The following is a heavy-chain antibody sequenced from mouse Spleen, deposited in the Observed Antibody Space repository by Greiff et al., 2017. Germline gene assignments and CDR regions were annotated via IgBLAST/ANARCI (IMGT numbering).Heavy chain of an antibody. V-gene: IGHV1-59*01. J-gene: IGHJ2*01. CDR3: ARRELTLYYFDY. Sequence: VQLQQPGAELVRPGTSVKLSCKASGYTFTSYWMHWVKQRPGQGLEWIGVIDPSDSYTNYNQKFKGKATLTVDTSSSTAYMQLSSLTSEVSAVYYCARRELTLYYFDYWGQGTTLTVSS. D-gene: IGHD1-1*01. CDR1: GYTFTSYW. CDR2: IDPSDSYT.